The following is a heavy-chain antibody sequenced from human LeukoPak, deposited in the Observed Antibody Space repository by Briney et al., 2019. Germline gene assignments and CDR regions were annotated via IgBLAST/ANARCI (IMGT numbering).Heavy chain of an antibody. J-gene: IGHJ4*02. Sequence: ASVKVSCKVSGYTLTELSMHWVRQAPGKGLEWMGGFDPEDGETIYAQKFQGRVTMTEDTSTDTAYMELSSLRSEDTAVYYCATDYTYYYDSSGYYHFDYWGQGTLVTASS. CDR2: FDPEDGET. CDR3: ATDYTYYYDSSGYYHFDY. V-gene: IGHV1-24*01. CDR1: GYTLTELS. D-gene: IGHD3-22*01.